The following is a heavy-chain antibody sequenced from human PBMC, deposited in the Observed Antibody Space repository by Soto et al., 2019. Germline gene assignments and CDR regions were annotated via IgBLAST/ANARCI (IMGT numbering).Heavy chain of an antibody. Sequence: QVQLVESGGGVVQPGRSLRLSCAASGFTFSSYAMHWVRQAPGKGLEWVAVISYDGSNKYYADSVKGRFTISRDNSKNTLYLQMNSLRAEDTDVYYCARQGVVKTLDYWGQGTLVTVSS. D-gene: IGHD3-22*01. CDR1: GFTFSSYA. CDR3: ARQGVVKTLDY. V-gene: IGHV3-30*14. J-gene: IGHJ4*02. CDR2: ISYDGSNK.